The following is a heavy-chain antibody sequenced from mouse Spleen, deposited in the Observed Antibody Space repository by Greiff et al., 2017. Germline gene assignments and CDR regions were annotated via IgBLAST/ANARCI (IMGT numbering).Heavy chain of an antibody. D-gene: IGHD1-1*01. V-gene: IGHV5-9-3*01. J-gene: IGHJ2*01. CDR3: ARHGYYYGSSPYYFDY. CDR1: GFTFSSYA. CDR2: ISSGGSYT. Sequence: EVQGVESGGGLVKPGGSLKLSCAASGFTFSSYAMSWVRQTPEKRLEWVATISSGGSYTYYPDSVKGRFTISRDNAKNTLYLQMSSLRSEDTAMYYCARHGYYYGSSPYYFDYWGQGTTLTVSS.